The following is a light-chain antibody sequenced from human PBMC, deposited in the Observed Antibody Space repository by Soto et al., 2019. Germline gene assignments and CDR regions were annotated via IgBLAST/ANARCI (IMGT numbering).Light chain of an antibody. CDR3: QQYGSSPAT. J-gene: IGKJ2*01. CDR1: QRVYSNY. CDR2: GAS. Sequence: EIVLTQSPGTLSLSPGERATLSCRASQRVYSNYLAWYHQTPVQAPRLLISGASTRATGIPDRFSGSGSGTYFTVTITCLETEDCEVYYCQQYGSSPATFGHGTKLEIK. V-gene: IGKV3-20*01.